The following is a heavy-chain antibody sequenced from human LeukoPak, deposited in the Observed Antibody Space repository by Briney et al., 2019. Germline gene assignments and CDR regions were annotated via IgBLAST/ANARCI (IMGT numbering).Heavy chain of an antibody. CDR2: IRSKAYGGTT. J-gene: IGHJ4*02. CDR3: TSIWLNDY. D-gene: IGHD5-18*01. Sequence: GGSLRLSCTASGFTFGDYAMSWVRQAPGKGLEWVGFIRSKAYGGTTEYAASVKGRFTISRDDSKSIAYLQMNSLKTEDTAVYYCTSIWLNDYWGQGTLVTVSS. V-gene: IGHV3-49*04. CDR1: GFTFGDYA.